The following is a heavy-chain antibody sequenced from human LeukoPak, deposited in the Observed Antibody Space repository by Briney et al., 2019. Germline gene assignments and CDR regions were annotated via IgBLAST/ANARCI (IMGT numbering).Heavy chain of an antibody. J-gene: IGHJ5*02. CDR3: VRGGEPTWS. Sequence: HPGGSLRLSCAASGFTFSSYWMHWVRQAPGKGPVWVSRINNDGSGTTYADSVKGRFTISRDDAKNTLYLQMNSLRAEDTAVYYCVRGGEPTWSWGQGTLVTVSS. V-gene: IGHV3-74*01. D-gene: IGHD2-15*01. CDR2: INNDGSGT. CDR1: GFTFSSYW.